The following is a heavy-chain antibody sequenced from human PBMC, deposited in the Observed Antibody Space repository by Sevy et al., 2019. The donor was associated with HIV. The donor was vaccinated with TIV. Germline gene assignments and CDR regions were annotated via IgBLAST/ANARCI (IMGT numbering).Heavy chain of an antibody. CDR1: GYTCTGYY. D-gene: IGHD3-22*01. V-gene: IGHV1-2*02. Sequence: ASVKVSCKASGYTCTGYYMHWVRPAPRQGLEWIGWINPNSGGTNYAQKFQGRVTMTRDTSISTAYMELSRLRSDDTAVYYCAREAYYYDSSGYYVHWFDPWGQGTLVTVSS. J-gene: IGHJ5*02. CDR2: INPNSGGT. CDR3: AREAYYYDSSGYYVHWFDP.